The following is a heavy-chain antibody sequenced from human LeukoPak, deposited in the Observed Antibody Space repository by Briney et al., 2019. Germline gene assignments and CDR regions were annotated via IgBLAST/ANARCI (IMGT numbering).Heavy chain of an antibody. CDR3: ARVFVCGRTSCYAFDI. V-gene: IGHV1-8*01. CDR2: MNPNSGNT. Sequence: ASVKVSCKASGYTFTSYDINWVRQATGQGLEWMGWMNPNSGNTGYAQKFQGRVTMTRNTSISTAYMELSSLRSEDTAVYYCARVFVCGRTSCYAFDIWAKGQWSPSLQ. CDR1: GYTFTSYD. D-gene: IGHD2-2*01. J-gene: IGHJ3*02.